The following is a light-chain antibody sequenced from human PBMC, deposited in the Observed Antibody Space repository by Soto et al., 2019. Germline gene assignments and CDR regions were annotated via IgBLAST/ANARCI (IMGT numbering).Light chain of an antibody. CDR3: QQYRSLPRT. CDR2: GAT. J-gene: IGKJ1*01. V-gene: IGKV3-15*01. Sequence: EILLTQSPATLAVSPGETATLSCRASQNVLSDLAWYQQKPGQAPRLLVYGATTRATDAPAKFRGRGSGTEFSLTISSLHSEDSATYYSQQYRSLPRTLGQGSQVEI. CDR1: QNVLSD.